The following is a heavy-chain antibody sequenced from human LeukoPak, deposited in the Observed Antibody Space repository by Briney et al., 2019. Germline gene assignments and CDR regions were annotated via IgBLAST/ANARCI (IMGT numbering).Heavy chain of an antibody. Sequence: AGGSLRLSCAGCGFTFSSYWMHWVRQAPGKGLVWVSRINSDGSSTSYADSVEGRFTISRDNAKNTLYLQMNSLRAEDTAVYYCARGRSGSDSDYWGQGTLVTVSS. CDR3: ARGRSGSDSDY. V-gene: IGHV3-74*01. CDR2: INSDGSST. CDR1: GFTFSSYW. D-gene: IGHD2-21*01. J-gene: IGHJ4*02.